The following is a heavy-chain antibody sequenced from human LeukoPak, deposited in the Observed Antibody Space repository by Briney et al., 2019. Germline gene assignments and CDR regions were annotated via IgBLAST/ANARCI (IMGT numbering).Heavy chain of an antibody. CDR2: ISSNGGST. D-gene: IGHD2-2*01. Sequence: GGSLRLSCAASGFTFSSYAMHWVRQAPGKGLEYVSAISSNGGSTYYANSVKGRFTISRDNSKNTLYLQMGSLRAEDMAVYYCARAHCSSTSCYYMDVWGKGTTVTVSS. V-gene: IGHV3-64*01. CDR3: ARAHCSSTSCYYMDV. J-gene: IGHJ6*03. CDR1: GFTFSSYA.